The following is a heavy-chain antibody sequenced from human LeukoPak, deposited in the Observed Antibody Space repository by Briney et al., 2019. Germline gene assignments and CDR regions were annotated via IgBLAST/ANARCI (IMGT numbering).Heavy chain of an antibody. Sequence: ASVKVSCKASGYTFTSYGISWVRQAPGQVLGWMGWISAYNGNTNYAQKLQGRVTMTTDTSTSTAYMELRSLRSDDTAVYYCARDFKGITIFGVVIPFDYWGQGTLVTVSS. CDR1: GYTFTSYG. D-gene: IGHD3-3*01. J-gene: IGHJ4*02. CDR3: ARDFKGITIFGVVIPFDY. CDR2: ISAYNGNT. V-gene: IGHV1-18*01.